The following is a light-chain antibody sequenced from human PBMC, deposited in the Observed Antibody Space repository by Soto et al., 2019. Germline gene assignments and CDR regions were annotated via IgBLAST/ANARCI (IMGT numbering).Light chain of an antibody. CDR2: GAS. J-gene: IGKJ1*01. V-gene: IGKV3-15*01. Sequence: EIVMTQSPATLSVSPGDRATLSCRASQSVNSNLAGYQQKPGQTPRLIIYGASTTATGIPGRFGGSGSGTEFTLTIDSLQSEDFAVYYCLHYKDWPRWTFGQGTKVDIK. CDR1: QSVNSN. CDR3: LHYKDWPRWT.